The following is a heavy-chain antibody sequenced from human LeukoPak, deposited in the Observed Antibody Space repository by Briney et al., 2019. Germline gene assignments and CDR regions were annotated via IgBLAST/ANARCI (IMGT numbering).Heavy chain of an antibody. Sequence: PGGSLRLSCAASGFTFSSYSMNWVRQAPGRGLEWVSYISSSGSTIYYAGSVKGRFTISRDNAKNSLYLRMNSLRAEDTAVYYCAELGITMIGGVWGKGTTVTISS. CDR2: ISSSGSTI. V-gene: IGHV3-48*04. D-gene: IGHD3-10*02. J-gene: IGHJ6*04. CDR1: GFTFSSYS. CDR3: AELGITMIGGV.